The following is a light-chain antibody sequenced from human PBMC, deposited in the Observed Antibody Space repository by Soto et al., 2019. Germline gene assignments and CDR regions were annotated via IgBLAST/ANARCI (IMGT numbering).Light chain of an antibody. CDR2: EVN. Sequence: QSVLTQPASLSGSPGQSITISCTGTSSDIGAYDYVSWFQQHPGKAPKLMISEVNNRPSGVSNRFSGSKSGNTASLTISGLRAEDEADYYCSSYTRQYTPSYVFGTGTKVTVL. J-gene: IGLJ1*01. CDR3: SSYTRQYTPSYV. CDR1: SSDIGAYDY. V-gene: IGLV2-14*01.